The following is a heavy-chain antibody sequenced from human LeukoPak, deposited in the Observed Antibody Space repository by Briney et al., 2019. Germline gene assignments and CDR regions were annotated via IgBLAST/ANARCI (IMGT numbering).Heavy chain of an antibody. J-gene: IGHJ3*02. CDR3: ARPQGYYDTSGPIDAFDI. CDR1: GGSISSSSRF. V-gene: IGHV4-39*01. Sequence: SETLSLTCTVSGGSISSSSRFWGWIRQSPGKGLEWIGSIYYSGYTYYNPSLKSRVTISVDTSNNQFSLKLNSVTAADTAVYYCARPQGYYDTSGPIDAFDIWGQGTMVTVSS. D-gene: IGHD3-22*01. CDR2: IYYSGYT.